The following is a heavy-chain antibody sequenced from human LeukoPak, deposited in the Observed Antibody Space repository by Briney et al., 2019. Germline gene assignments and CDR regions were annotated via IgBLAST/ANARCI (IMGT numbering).Heavy chain of an antibody. Sequence: GGSLRLSCAASGFTFSSYAMSWVRRAPGKGLEWVSAISGSGGSTYYADSVKGRFTISRDNSKNTLYLQMNSLRAEDTAVYYCAKFLPTHIVVANYYFDYWGQGTLVTVSS. CDR2: ISGSGGST. CDR1: GFTFSSYA. J-gene: IGHJ4*02. CDR3: AKFLPTHIVVANYYFDY. V-gene: IGHV3-23*01. D-gene: IGHD2-21*01.